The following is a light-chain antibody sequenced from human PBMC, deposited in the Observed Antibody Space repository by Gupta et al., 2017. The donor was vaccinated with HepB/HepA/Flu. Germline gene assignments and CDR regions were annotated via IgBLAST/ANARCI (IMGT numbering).Light chain of an antibody. CDR2: DVT. J-gene: IGLJ3*02. CDR1: SSDVGNYNR. V-gene: IGLV2-18*02. CDR3: TSFTSSSTWV. Sequence: QSALTQPPSVSGSPGQSVTISCTGTSSDVGNYNRVSWYRQSPGTAPKLIIYDVTNRPAGVPDRFSGPKSANTASLTISGRQAEDEADYYCTSFTSSSTWVFGGGNKLTVL.